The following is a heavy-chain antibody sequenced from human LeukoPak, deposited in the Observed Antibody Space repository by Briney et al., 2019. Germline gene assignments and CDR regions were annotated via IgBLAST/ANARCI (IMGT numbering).Heavy chain of an antibody. D-gene: IGHD1-26*01. CDR2: ISGSGTST. V-gene: IGHV3-23*01. CDR3: AKDWWDE. J-gene: IGHJ4*02. CDR1: GFTFSSYA. Sequence: GGSLRLSCAASGFTFSSYAMSWVRQAPGKGLEWVSTISGSGTSTYYADSVKGRFTISRDISTSTLYLQMDSLRADDTAVYYCAKDWWDEWGQGTLVTVSS.